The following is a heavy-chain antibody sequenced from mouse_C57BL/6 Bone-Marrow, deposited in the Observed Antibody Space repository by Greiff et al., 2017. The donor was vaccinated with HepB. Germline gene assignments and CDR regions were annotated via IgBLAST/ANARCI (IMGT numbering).Heavy chain of an antibody. J-gene: IGHJ2*01. Sequence: QVQLQQPGAELVKPGASVKLSCKASGYTFTSYWMQWVKQRPGQGLEWIGEIDPSDSYTNYNQKFKGKATLTVDTSSSTAYMQLRSLTSEDSAVYYCARDYYGTNFDYWGQGTTLTVSS. CDR2: IDPSDSYT. V-gene: IGHV1-50*01. CDR1: GYTFTSYW. CDR3: ARDYYGTNFDY. D-gene: IGHD1-1*01.